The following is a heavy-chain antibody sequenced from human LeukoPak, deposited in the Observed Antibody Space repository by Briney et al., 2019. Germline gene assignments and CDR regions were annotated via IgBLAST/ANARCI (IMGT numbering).Heavy chain of an antibody. V-gene: IGHV3-23*01. CDR3: ARDGEYDILTGYSPFDY. D-gene: IGHD3-9*01. J-gene: IGHJ4*02. CDR2: ISGSGGST. Sequence: GGSLRLSCAASGFTFSSYAMSWVRQAPGKGLEWVSAISGSGGSTYYADSVKGRFTISRDNSKNTLYLQMNSLRAEDTAVYYCARDGEYDILTGYSPFDYWGQGTLVTVSS. CDR1: GFTFSSYA.